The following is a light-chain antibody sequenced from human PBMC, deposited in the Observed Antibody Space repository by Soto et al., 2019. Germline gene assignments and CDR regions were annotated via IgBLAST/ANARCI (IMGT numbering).Light chain of an antibody. J-gene: IGKJ3*01. CDR2: GAS. Sequence: EIVMTQSPATLSVSPGERVTLSCRASQSVSSSLAWYQQKPGQAPRLLIYGASTKATGIPARFSGSASGTEFTLTISSLHSEDFAVYYCQQYNNWPPFTFGPGTKVAIK. CDR1: QSVSSS. CDR3: QQYNNWPPFT. V-gene: IGKV3-15*01.